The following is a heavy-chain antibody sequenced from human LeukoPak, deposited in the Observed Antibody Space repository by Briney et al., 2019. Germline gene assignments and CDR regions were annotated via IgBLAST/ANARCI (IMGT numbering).Heavy chain of an antibody. D-gene: IGHD3-22*01. CDR3: ARGLNYYDSSGYYYEDY. V-gene: IGHV1-18*01. CDR2: ISAHNGNT. J-gene: IGHJ4*02. CDR1: GYTFTSYG. Sequence: ASVKVSCKASGYTFTSYGISWVRQAPGQGLEWMGWISAHNGNTNYAQKLQGRVTMTTDTSTSTAYMELRSLRSDDTAVYYCARGLNYYDSSGYYYEDYWGQGTLVTVSS.